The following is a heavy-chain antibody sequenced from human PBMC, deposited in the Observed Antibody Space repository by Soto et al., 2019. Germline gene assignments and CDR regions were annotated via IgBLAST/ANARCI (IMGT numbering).Heavy chain of an antibody. J-gene: IGHJ4*02. D-gene: IGHD2-2*01. CDR3: AKDGPYSTSWTPDY. CDR2: ISASGGNT. V-gene: IGHV3-23*01. Sequence: EVQLLESGGGLVQPGGSLRLSCAASGFTFSSYAMTWVRQAPGKGLEWVSAISASGGNTDYADSVKGRFTNFRDNSKNALYLQMTTVRAEDTATYYCAKDGPYSTSWTPDYWGQGMLVTVSS. CDR1: GFTFSSYA.